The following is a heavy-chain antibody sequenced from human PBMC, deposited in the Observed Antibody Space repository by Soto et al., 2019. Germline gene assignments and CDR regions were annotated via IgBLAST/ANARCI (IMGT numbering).Heavy chain of an antibody. CDR3: ARLGGECSSTSCSSVEAFDI. J-gene: IGHJ3*02. CDR2: IIPILGIA. Sequence: QVQLVQSGAEVKKPGSSVKVSCKASGGTFSSYTISWVRQAPGQGLEWMGRIIPILGIANYAQKFQGRVTITADKSTSKGYMELSSLRSEDTAVYYCARLGGECSSTSCSSVEAFDIWGQGTMVTVSS. V-gene: IGHV1-69*02. D-gene: IGHD2-2*01. CDR1: GGTFSSYT.